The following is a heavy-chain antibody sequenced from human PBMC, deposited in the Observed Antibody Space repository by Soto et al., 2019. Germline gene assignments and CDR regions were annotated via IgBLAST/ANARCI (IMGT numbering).Heavy chain of an antibody. J-gene: IGHJ4*02. CDR3: ARARGYSGYAFIDY. CDR2: IYYSGST. V-gene: IGHV4-31*03. CDR1: GGSISSGGYY. Sequence: QVQLQESGPGLVKPSQTLSLTCTVSGGSISSGGYYWSWIRQHPGKGLEWIGYIYYSGSTYYNPSLKSRVTISVDTSKNQFSLKLSSVTAADTAVYYCARARGYSGYAFIDYWGQGTLVTVSS. D-gene: IGHD5-12*01.